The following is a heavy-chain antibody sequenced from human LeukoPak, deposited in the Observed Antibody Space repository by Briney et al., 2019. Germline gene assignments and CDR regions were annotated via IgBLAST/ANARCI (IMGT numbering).Heavy chain of an antibody. Sequence: PSETLSLTCAVYGGSFSGYYWSWIRQPPGKGLEWIGEINHSGSTNYNPSLKSRVTISVDTSKNQFSLKLSSVTAADTAVYYCARGAAAGIPIYYYYYYMDVWGKGTTVTISS. CDR2: INHSGST. D-gene: IGHD6-13*01. V-gene: IGHV4-34*01. CDR1: GGSFSGYY. J-gene: IGHJ6*03. CDR3: ARGAAAGIPIYYYYYYMDV.